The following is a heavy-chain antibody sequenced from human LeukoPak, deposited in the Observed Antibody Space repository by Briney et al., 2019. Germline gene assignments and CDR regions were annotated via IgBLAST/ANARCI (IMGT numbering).Heavy chain of an antibody. CDR2: IYATGST. CDR3: ARDLRDEYYYDSSGPVGAFDI. J-gene: IGHJ3*02. D-gene: IGHD3-22*01. CDR1: GGSISGYY. Sequence: SETLSLTCTVSGGSISGYYWNWIRQPAGKGLEWIGRIYATGSTNYNPSLMSRVTMSVDTSKNQFSLKLSSVTAADTAVYYCARDLRDEYYYDSSGPVGAFDIWGQGTMVTVSS. V-gene: IGHV4-4*07.